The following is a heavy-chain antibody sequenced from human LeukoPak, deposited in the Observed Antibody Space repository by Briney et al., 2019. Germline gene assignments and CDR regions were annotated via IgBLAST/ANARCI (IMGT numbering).Heavy chain of an antibody. V-gene: IGHV1-46*01. D-gene: IGHD3-9*01. CDR1: GYTFTSYY. Sequence: ASVKVSCKASGYTFTSYYMHWVRQAPGQGLEWMGIINPSGGSTSYAQKFQGRVTMTRDMSTSTVYMELRSLRSDDTAVYYCARDHPPVLRYFDWLTRYNWFDPWGQGTLVTVSS. J-gene: IGHJ5*02. CDR2: INPSGGST. CDR3: ARDHPPVLRYFDWLTRYNWFDP.